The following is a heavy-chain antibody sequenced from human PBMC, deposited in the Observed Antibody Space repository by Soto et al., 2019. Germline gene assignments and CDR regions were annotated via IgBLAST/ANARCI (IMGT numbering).Heavy chain of an antibody. D-gene: IGHD6-19*01. V-gene: IGHV1-18*01. J-gene: IGHJ3*02. CDR2: ISAYNGNT. CDR3: ARDVLSVGSGWYYAFDI. Sequence: QVQLVQSGAEVKKPGASVKVSCKASGYTFTSYGISWVRQAPGQGLEWMGWISAYNGNTNYAQKLQGRVTMTTDTSXSXAYRELRSLRSDETAVYYCARDVLSVGSGWYYAFDIWGQGTMVTVSS. CDR1: GYTFTSYG.